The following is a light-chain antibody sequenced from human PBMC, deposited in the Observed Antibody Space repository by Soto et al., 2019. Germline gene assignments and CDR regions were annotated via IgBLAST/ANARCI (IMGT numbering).Light chain of an antibody. Sequence: IHMTQSPSTLPASVGDRVTITCRASQNIRKDLAWYQQKPGKAPQILIYGASTLQTGVASRFSGSGSATDFTLTISSLQPEDSAAYYCLQDYNYPFTFGQGTKVDIK. CDR2: GAS. CDR1: QNIRKD. J-gene: IGKJ2*01. CDR3: LQDYNYPFT. V-gene: IGKV1-6*01.